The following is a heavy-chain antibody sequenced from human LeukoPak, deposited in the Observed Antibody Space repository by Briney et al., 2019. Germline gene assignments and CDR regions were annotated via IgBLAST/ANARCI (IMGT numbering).Heavy chain of an antibody. J-gene: IGHJ4*02. V-gene: IGHV3-73*01. CDR3: CGDYYDSSGYLNDY. CDR2: IRSKANSYAT. CDR1: GFTFSGSA. Sequence: PGGSLRLSCAASGFTFSGSAMHWVRQASGKGLEWVGRIRSKANSYATAYAASVKGRFTISRDDSKNTAYLQMNSLKPEDTAVYYCCGDYYDSSGYLNDYWGQGTLVTVSS. D-gene: IGHD3-22*01.